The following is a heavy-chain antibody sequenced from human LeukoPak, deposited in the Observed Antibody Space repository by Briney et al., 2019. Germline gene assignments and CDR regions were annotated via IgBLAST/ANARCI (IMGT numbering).Heavy chain of an antibody. D-gene: IGHD3-10*01. Sequence: PSETLSLTCTVSGGSISSSSYYWGWIRQPPGKGLEWIGSIYYSGSTYYNPSLKSRVTISVDTSKNQFSLKLSSVTAADTAVYYCARVIPPRITMVRGVCWFDPWGQGTLVTVSS. CDR1: GGSISSSSYY. J-gene: IGHJ5*02. CDR2: IYYSGST. CDR3: ARVIPPRITMVRGVCWFDP. V-gene: IGHV4-39*07.